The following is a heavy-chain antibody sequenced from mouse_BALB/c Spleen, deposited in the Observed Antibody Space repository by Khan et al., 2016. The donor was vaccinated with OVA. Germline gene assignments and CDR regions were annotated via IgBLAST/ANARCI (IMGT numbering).Heavy chain of an antibody. CDR1: GFTFSSYV. Sequence: EVELVESGGKLVKPGGSLKVSCAVSGFTFSSYVMSWVRQTPEERLEWVASISSGGTASYPDSVKGRFTISRDDARNILYLQMSSLRSEDTAMYYCAREAYRYDEYYFDYWGQGTTLTVSS. V-gene: IGHV5-6-5*01. J-gene: IGHJ2*01. CDR2: ISSGGTA. CDR3: AREAYRYDEYYFDY. D-gene: IGHD2-14*01.